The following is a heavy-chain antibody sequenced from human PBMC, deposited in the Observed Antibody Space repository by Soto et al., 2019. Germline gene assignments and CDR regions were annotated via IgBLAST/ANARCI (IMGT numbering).Heavy chain of an antibody. J-gene: IGHJ5*01. CDR1: GFTFSSYG. D-gene: IGHD2-21*02. V-gene: IGHV3-33*01. CDR3: ARGTATDGLDS. Sequence: PGGSLRLSCVASGFTFSSYGMHWVRQAPGKGLEWVAFLWYDGRNENHTDSVKGRFTISRDNSKNTLYLQMNSLRADDTAVYYCARGTATDGLDSWGQGTLVTVSS. CDR2: LWYDGRNE.